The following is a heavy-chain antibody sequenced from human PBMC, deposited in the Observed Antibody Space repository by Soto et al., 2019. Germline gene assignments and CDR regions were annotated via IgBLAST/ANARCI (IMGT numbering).Heavy chain of an antibody. CDR1: EYTFTSYA. CDR3: ARELQGLYYFDY. D-gene: IGHD4-4*01. Sequence: ASVKVSCKASEYTFTSYAMHWVCQAPGQSLEWMGWINAGNGNTKYSQKFQGRVTITRDTSASTAYMELSSLRSEDTAVYYCARELQGLYYFDYWGLGTLVTVSS. V-gene: IGHV1-3*01. CDR2: INAGNGNT. J-gene: IGHJ4*02.